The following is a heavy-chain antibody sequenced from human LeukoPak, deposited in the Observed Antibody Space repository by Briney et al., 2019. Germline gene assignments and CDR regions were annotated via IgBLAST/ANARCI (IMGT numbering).Heavy chain of an antibody. CDR2: IKQDGSEK. V-gene: IGHV3-7*01. J-gene: IGHJ5*02. Sequence: GGSLRLSCAASGFTFSNYWMSWVRQAPGKGLEWVANIKQDGSEKYYVDSVKGRFTISRDNAKNSLYLQMNSLRAEDTAVYYCAKGLTYYYDTWFDPWGQGTLVTVSS. CDR3: AKGLTYYYDTWFDP. CDR1: GFTFSNYW. D-gene: IGHD3-22*01.